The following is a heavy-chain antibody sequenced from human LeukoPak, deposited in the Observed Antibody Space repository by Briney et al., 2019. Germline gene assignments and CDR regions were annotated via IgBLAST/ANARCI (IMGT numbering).Heavy chain of an antibody. CDR3: ARDGHFDF. CDR1: GFTFSNYW. V-gene: IGHV3-21*01. CDR2: IRTNNYR. J-gene: IGHJ4*02. Sequence: GGSLRLSCVASGFTFSNYWMSWVRQAPGKGLEWVSSIRTNNYRYGAGSVKGRFTISRDNAKNSLFLQMDSLRAEDTAVYYCARDGHFDFWGQGTLVTVSS. D-gene: IGHD3/OR15-3a*01.